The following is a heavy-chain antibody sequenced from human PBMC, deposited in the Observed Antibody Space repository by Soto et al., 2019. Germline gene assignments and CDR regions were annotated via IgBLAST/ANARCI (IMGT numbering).Heavy chain of an antibody. D-gene: IGHD2-21*02. CDR2: INHSGST. J-gene: IGHJ4*02. CDR1: GGSFSGYY. CDR3: ARGRPHIVVVTAARGRYFDY. V-gene: IGHV4-34*01. Sequence: QVQLQQWGAGLLKPSETLSLTCAVYGGSFSGYYWSWIRQPPGKGLEWIGEINHSGSTNYNPSLKSRGTISVDTSKNQFSLKLSSVTAADTAVYYCARGRPHIVVVTAARGRYFDYWGQGTLVTVSS.